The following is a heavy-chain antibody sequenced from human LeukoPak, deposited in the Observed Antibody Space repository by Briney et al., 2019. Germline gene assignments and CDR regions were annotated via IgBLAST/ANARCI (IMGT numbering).Heavy chain of an antibody. J-gene: IGHJ5*02. CDR3: ARSEYCSSTSCYAAWFVP. D-gene: IGHD2-2*01. CDR2: INAGNGNT. CDR1: GYTFTSYA. V-gene: IGHV1-3*01. Sequence: ASVKVSCKASGYTFTSYAMHWVRQAPGQRLEWMGWINAGNGNTKYSQKFQGRVTITRDTSASTAYMELSSLRSEDTAVYCCARSEYCSSTSCYAAWFVPWGQGTLVTVSS.